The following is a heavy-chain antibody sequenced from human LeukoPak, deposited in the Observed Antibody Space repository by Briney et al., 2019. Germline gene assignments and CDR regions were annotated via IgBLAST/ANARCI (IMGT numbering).Heavy chain of an antibody. J-gene: IGHJ4*02. Sequence: ASVKVSCKASDYTFTSYGISWVRQAPGQGLEWMGWISGYNGNTHYARNLQGRVTMTTDTSASTAYMELRSLRSDDTAVYYCARSYYYGSGSRPLDFWGQGTLVTVSS. CDR3: ARSYYYGSGSRPLDF. CDR2: ISGYNGNT. CDR1: DYTFTSYG. V-gene: IGHV1-18*01. D-gene: IGHD3-10*01.